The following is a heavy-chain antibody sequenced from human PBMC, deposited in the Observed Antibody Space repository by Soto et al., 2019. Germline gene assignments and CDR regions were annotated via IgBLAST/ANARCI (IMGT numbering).Heavy chain of an antibody. V-gene: IGHV3-23*01. J-gene: IGHJ4*02. D-gene: IGHD1-26*01. CDR2: ISGSGDST. CDR1: RFTFSSYA. CDR3: ARRGSGSYYDY. Sequence: EVQLLESGGGLVQPGGSLRLYYAASRFTFSSYAMRWVRQAPVKGLEWVSAISGSGDSTYYADSVKGRFTISRDNSKNTLYLQMNCLRAEDTAVYYCARRGSGSYYDYWGQGTLVTVSS.